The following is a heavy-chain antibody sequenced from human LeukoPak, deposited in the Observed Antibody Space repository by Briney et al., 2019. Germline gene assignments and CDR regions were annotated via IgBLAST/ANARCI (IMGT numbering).Heavy chain of an antibody. CDR2: IYYSGST. CDR3: ARVNGAKGVVSG. V-gene: IGHV4-31*03. D-gene: IGHD2-8*01. Sequence: PSQTLSLTCTVSGGSISSGGYYWSWIRQHPGKGLEWIGYIYYSGSTYYNPSLKSRVTISVDTSKNQFSLQRSPVTAADTAVYYCARVNGAKGVVSGWGQGTLVTVSS. CDR1: GGSISSGGYY. J-gene: IGHJ1*01.